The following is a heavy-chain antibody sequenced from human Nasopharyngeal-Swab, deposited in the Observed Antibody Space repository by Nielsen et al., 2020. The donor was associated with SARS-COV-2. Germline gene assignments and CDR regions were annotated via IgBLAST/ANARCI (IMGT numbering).Heavy chain of an antibody. D-gene: IGHD4-17*01. Sequence: VRQAPGKGLAWVSVIYSGGSTYYADSVKGRFTISRDNSKNTLYLQMNSLRAEDTAVYYCARESRDDYGDYPRLYYYFYGMDVWGQGTTVTVSS. V-gene: IGHV3-53*01. CDR2: IYSGGST. CDR3: ARESRDDYGDYPRLYYYFYGMDV. J-gene: IGHJ6*02.